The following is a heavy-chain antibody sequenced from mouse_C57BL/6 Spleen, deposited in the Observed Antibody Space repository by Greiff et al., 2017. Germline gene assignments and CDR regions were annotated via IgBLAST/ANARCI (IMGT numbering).Heavy chain of an antibody. CDR2: IDPSDSYT. V-gene: IGHV1-69*01. D-gene: IGHD1-1*01. J-gene: IGHJ3*01. CDR1: GYTFTSYW. CDR3: ARESYYGSRIFAY. Sequence: VQLQQPGAELVMPGASVKLSCKASGYTFTSYWMHWVKQRPGQGLEWIGEIDPSDSYTNYNQKFKGKSTLTVDKSSSTAYMQLSSLTSEDSAVXYCARESYYGSRIFAYWGQGTLVTVSA.